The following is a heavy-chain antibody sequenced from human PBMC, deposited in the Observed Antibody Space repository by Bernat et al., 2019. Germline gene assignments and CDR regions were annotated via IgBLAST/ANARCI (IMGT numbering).Heavy chain of an antibody. CDR1: GYTFNSYI. D-gene: IGHD4-17*01. V-gene: IGHV1-3*01. CDR2: INVGNGKT. Sequence: QVQLVQSGAEVKKPGASVKVSCKASGYTFNSYIMHWVRQAPGQRLEWMGWINVGNGKTKYSQKIQGRVTFTRDTSASTAYMELSSLTSEDTALYYCARELWTTVSSSPGDYWGQGTLVTVSS. J-gene: IGHJ4*02. CDR3: ARELWTTVSSSPGDY.